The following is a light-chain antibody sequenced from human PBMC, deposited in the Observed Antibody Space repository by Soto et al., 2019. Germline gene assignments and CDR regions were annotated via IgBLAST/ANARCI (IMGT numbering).Light chain of an antibody. CDR3: QHYNSYSEA. CDR2: KAS. Sequence: DIQMTQAPSTLSGSVGDTLTVTCRASQGVSGWLAWYQQKQGEXPKXXIYKASTLKSGVPSRFSGSGSGTEVTITLSSLQPDDVATYYGQHYNSYSEAFGQGTKVDNK. V-gene: IGKV1-5*03. J-gene: IGKJ1*01. CDR1: QGVSGW.